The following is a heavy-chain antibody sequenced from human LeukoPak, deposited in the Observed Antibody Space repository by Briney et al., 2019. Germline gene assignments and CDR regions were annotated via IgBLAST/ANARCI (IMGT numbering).Heavy chain of an antibody. CDR1: GFTFSSYA. CDR2: ISGSGGST. V-gene: IGHV3-23*01. D-gene: IGHD2-2*01. Sequence: GGSLRLSCAASGFTFSSYAMSWVRQAPGKGLEWVSAISGSGGSTYYADSVKGRFTISRDNSKNTLYLQMNSLRAEDTAVYYCARDRNPYVYCSSTSCPIYYYYMDVWGKGTTVTVSS. J-gene: IGHJ6*03. CDR3: ARDRNPYVYCSSTSCPIYYYYMDV.